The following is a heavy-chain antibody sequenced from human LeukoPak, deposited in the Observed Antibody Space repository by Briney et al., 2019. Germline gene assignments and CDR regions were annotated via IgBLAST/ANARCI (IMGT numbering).Heavy chain of an antibody. V-gene: IGHV4-31*03. J-gene: IGHJ5*02. Sequence: PSETRSLTCTVSGGSISSGGYYWSWVRQHPGKGLEWIGYIYYSGSTYYNPSLKSRVTISVDTSKNQFSLKLSSVTAADTAVYYCARGPGRGYDNWFDPWGQGTLVTVSS. CDR3: ARGPGRGYDNWFDP. CDR1: GGSISSGGYY. D-gene: IGHD3-22*01. CDR2: IYYSGST.